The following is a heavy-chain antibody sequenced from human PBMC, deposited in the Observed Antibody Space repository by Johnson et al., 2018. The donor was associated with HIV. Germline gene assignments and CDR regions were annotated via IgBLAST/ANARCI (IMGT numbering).Heavy chain of an antibody. D-gene: IGHD3-22*01. J-gene: IGHJ3*02. Sequence: EVQLVESGGGVVQPGRSLRLSCAASGFTFSSYDMHWVRQATGKGLEWVSAIGTAGDTYYPGSVKGRFTISRDNAKNSMYLQMNSLRAEDTAVYYCARPVVADYRGAFDIWGQGTMVTVSS. CDR3: ARPVVADYRGAFDI. CDR2: IGTAGDT. CDR1: GFTFSSYD. V-gene: IGHV3-13*01.